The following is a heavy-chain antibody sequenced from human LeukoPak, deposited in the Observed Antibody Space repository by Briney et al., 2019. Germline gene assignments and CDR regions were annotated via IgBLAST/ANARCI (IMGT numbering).Heavy chain of an antibody. CDR1: GYSISSGYY. J-gene: IGHJ4*02. CDR3: ARESGYCSGGSCYDYFDY. CDR2: IYHSGST. D-gene: IGHD2-15*01. Sequence: SETLSLTCTVSGYSISSGYYWGWIRQPPGKGLEWIGSIYHSGSTYYNPSLKSRVTISVDTSKNQFSLKLGSVTAADTAVYYCARESGYCSGGSCYDYFDYWGQGTLVTVSS. V-gene: IGHV4-38-2*02.